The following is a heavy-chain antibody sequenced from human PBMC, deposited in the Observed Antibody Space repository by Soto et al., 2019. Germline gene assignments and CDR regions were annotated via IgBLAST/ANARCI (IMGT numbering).Heavy chain of an antibody. CDR3: ARDLLAAYSYGGHGGY. D-gene: IGHD5-18*01. CDR1: GYTFTSYY. Sequence: ASVKVSCKASGYTFTSYYMHWVRQAPGQGLEWMGIINPSGGSTSYAQKFQGRVTMTRDTSTSTVYMELSSLRSEDTAVYYCARDLLAAYSYGGHGGYWGQGTLVTVSP. CDR2: INPSGGST. J-gene: IGHJ4*02. V-gene: IGHV1-46*01.